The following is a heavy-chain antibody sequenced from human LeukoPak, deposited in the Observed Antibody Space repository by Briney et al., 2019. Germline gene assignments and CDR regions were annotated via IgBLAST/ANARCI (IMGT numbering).Heavy chain of an antibody. CDR3: ASLPNSSSWYDY. D-gene: IGHD6-13*01. Sequence: ASVKVSCKASRGTFSSYAISWVRQAPGQGLEWMGGIIPIFGTANYAQKFQGRVTITADESTSTAYMELSSLRSEDTAVYYCASLPNSSSWYDYWGQGTLVTVSS. CDR2: IIPIFGTA. CDR1: RGTFSSYA. V-gene: IGHV1-69*13. J-gene: IGHJ4*02.